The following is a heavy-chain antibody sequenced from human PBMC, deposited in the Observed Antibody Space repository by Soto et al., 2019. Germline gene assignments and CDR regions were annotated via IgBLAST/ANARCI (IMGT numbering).Heavy chain of an antibody. Sequence: PSDTLSLTCAVYGGSFNGYYWSRIRQPPGKGLEWIGEINHSESTNYNPSLKRRVTISVDTSKNQFSLKLSSVTAADTAVYDCARGTRVLRYFDWLLYLDYWGQGTLVTVSS. CDR2: INHSEST. CDR3: ARGTRVLRYFDWLLYLDY. CDR1: GGSFNGYY. J-gene: IGHJ4*02. D-gene: IGHD3-9*01. V-gene: IGHV4-34*01.